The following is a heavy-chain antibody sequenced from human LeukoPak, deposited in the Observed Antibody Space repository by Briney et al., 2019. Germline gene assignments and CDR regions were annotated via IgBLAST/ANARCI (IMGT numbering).Heavy chain of an antibody. CDR2: INPSGGST. J-gene: IGHJ4*02. CDR3: ARGGSARYTAMDY. Sequence: GASVKVSCKASGYTFSNYYMHWVRQAPGQGLEWLGIINPSGGSTSHAQKFQGTVTMTRDTSTSTVYMELSSLRSEDTAVYYCARGGSARYTAMDYWGQGTLVTVSS. D-gene: IGHD5-18*01. V-gene: IGHV1-46*01. CDR1: GYTFSNYY.